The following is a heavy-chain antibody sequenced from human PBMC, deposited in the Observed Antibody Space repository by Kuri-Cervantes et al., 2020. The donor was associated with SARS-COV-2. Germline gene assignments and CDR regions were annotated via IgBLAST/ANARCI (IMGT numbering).Heavy chain of an antibody. V-gene: IGHV3-11*01. D-gene: IGHD2-15*01. CDR3: ARTGLPGWYYYYGMDV. Sequence: VGSLRLSCAASGFTFSDYYMSWIRQAPGKGLEWVSYISSSGSTIYYADSVKGRFTISRDNAKNSLYLQMNSLRAEDTAVYYCARTGLPGWYYYYGMDVWGQGTTVTVSS. CDR2: ISSSGSTI. J-gene: IGHJ6*02. CDR1: GFTFSDYY.